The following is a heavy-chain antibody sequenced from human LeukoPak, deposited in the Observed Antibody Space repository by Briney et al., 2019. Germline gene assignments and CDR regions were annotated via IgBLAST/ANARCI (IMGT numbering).Heavy chain of an antibody. D-gene: IGHD5-18*01. CDR2: MNPNSGNT. V-gene: IGHV1-8*01. CDR1: GYTFTSYD. J-gene: IGHJ5*02. CDR3: ARIGTRYSYGYGRNWFDP. Sequence: ASVKVSCKASGYTFTSYDINWVRQATGQGLEWMGSMNPNSGNTGYAQKFQGRVTMTRKTSISTAYMELSSLRSEDTAVYYCARIGTRYSYGYGRNWFDPWGQGTLVTVSS.